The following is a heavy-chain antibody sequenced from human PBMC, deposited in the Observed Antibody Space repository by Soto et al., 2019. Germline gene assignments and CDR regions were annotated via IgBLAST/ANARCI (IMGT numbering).Heavy chain of an antibody. V-gene: IGHV1-2*02. J-gene: IGHJ4*02. CDR3: GRGRSGELVVFY. CDR2: IGPNSGDT. Sequence: GASVKVSCKASGYTFTGYYIHWVRQAPGQGLEWMGEIGPNSGDTKYAQKFQGRVTMTRDTSISTVYMELSNLSPDDTAVYYCGRGRSGELVVFYWGQGPLVTVSS. CDR1: GYTFTGYY. D-gene: IGHD2-15*01.